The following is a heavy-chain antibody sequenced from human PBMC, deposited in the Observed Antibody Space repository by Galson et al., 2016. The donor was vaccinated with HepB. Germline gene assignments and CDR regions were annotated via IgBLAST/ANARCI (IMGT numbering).Heavy chain of an antibody. Sequence: SETLSLTCTVSGDSFSPYFWTWIRQPPGKALQRIGYVHYSGTANYNPSLSNRVTISVDTSKNQFSLKLTSVTAADTAVYYCARPIDYNFWSGYSYWGPGTLVSVSS. D-gene: IGHD3-3*01. CDR3: ARPIDYNFWSGYSY. V-gene: IGHV4-59*08. CDR2: VHYSGTA. J-gene: IGHJ4*02. CDR1: GDSFSPYF.